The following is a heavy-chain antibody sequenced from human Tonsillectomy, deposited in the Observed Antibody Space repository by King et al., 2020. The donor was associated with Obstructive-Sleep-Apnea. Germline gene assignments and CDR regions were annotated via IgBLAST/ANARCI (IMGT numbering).Heavy chain of an antibody. CDR3: SRHVDTIAWYPFEI. Sequence: QLQESGPGLVKPSETLSLICTVSGDSIGAYHWSWIRQPPGRGLEWIGWIDYNRRGVYNPSLGGRVSISVDTSKNQISLSLLSVTAADAAVYFCSRHVDTIAWYPFEIWGQGTLVTVSS. J-gene: IGHJ4*02. D-gene: IGHD6-13*01. CDR1: GDSIGAYH. V-gene: IGHV4-59*01. CDR2: IDYNRRG.